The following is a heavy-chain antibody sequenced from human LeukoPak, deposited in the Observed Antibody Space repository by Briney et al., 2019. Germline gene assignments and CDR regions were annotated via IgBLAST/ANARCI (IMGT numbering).Heavy chain of an antibody. D-gene: IGHD1-26*01. CDR2: INPSGGST. J-gene: IGHJ4*02. CDR1: GYTFTSYY. V-gene: IGHV1-46*01. CDR3: ARDSWAPNSFWGGAKPGPLDY. Sequence: GASVKVSSMASGYTFTSYYMHWVRQAPGQGLEWMGIINPSGGSTSYAQRFQGKVTMTRDTSTSTVYMELSSLRSEDTAVYYCARDSWAPNSFWGGAKPGPLDYWGQGTLVTVSS.